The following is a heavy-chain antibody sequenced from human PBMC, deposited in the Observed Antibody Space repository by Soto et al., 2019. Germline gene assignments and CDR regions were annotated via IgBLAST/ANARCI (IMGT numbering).Heavy chain of an antibody. CDR3: ARLVNRRDLVVVAANQFDP. V-gene: IGHV4-39*01. J-gene: IGHJ5*02. CDR1: GGSISSSSYY. D-gene: IGHD2-15*01. CDR2: IYYSGST. Sequence: SETLSLTCTVSGGSISSSSYYWGWLRQPQGKGQEWIGRIYYSGSTNYNPSLKSRVTISVDTSKNQFSLKLSSVTAADTAVYYCARLVNRRDLVVVAANQFDPWGQGTLVTVSS.